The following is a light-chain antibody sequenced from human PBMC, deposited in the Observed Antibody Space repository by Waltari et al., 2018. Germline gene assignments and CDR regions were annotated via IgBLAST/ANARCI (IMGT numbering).Light chain of an antibody. CDR3: SSYTSSTTFV. CDR2: DVT. V-gene: IGLV2-14*04. Sequence: WYKQDPGKAPKLMIYDVTKRPSGVSNRFSGSKSGNTASLTISGLQAEDEADYYCSSYTSSTTFVFGGGTKLTVL. J-gene: IGLJ3*02.